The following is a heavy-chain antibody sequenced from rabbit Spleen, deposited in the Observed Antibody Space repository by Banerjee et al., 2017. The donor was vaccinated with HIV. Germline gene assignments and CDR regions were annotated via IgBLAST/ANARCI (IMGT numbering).Heavy chain of an antibody. Sequence: LVESGGGLVQPGASLTLTCTASGFSFNVNYDMCWVRQAPGKGLEWIGCIYTGNGKTYSASWAKGRFTISKPSSTVDLKMTSLTVADTAHYFCARDSGSGHYIDVLFSLWGPGPLVTVS. J-gene: IGHJ4*01. D-gene: IGHD1-1*01. CDR1: GFSFNVNYD. CDR2: IYTGNGKT. CDR3: ARDSGSGHYIDVLFSL. V-gene: IGHV1S40*01.